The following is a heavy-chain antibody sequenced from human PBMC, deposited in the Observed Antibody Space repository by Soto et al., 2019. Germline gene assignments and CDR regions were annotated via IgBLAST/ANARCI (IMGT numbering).Heavy chain of an antibody. CDR3: ARSPPCGGDCYSFDY. Sequence: ASVKVSCKASGYTFTSYYMHWVRQAPGQGLEWMGIINPSGGSTSYAQKFQGRVTMTRDTSTSTVYMELSSLRSEDTAVYYCARSPPCGGDCYSFDYWGQGTLVTVSS. CDR1: GYTFTSYY. J-gene: IGHJ4*02. CDR2: INPSGGST. V-gene: IGHV1-46*01. D-gene: IGHD2-21*02.